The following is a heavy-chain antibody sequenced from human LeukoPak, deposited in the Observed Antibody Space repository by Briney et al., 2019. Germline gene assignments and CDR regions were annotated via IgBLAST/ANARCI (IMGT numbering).Heavy chain of an antibody. CDR2: IKQDGSEK. Sequence: PGGSLRLSCVASGFTFSSYWMSWVRQAPGKGLEWVANIKQDGSEKYYVDSVKGRFTISRDNAKNSLYLQMNSLRAEDTAVYYCARDRLYSSGNFDYWGQGTLVTVSS. D-gene: IGHD6-19*01. J-gene: IGHJ4*02. CDR3: ARDRLYSSGNFDY. V-gene: IGHV3-7*01. CDR1: GFTFSSYW.